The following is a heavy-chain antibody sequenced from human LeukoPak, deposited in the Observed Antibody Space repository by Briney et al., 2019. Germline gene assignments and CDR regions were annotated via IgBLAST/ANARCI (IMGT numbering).Heavy chain of an antibody. CDR2: ISSSSSYI. CDR3: ARRDVVVIVSASDY. CDR1: GFTFSSYS. Sequence: GGSLRLSCAASGFTFSSYSMNWVRQAPGKGLEWVSSISSSSSYIYYADSVKGRFTMSRDNSKNTVYLQMNSLRVDDTAVYYCARRDVVVIVSASDYWGQGTLVTVSS. J-gene: IGHJ4*02. D-gene: IGHD2-15*01. V-gene: IGHV3-21*04.